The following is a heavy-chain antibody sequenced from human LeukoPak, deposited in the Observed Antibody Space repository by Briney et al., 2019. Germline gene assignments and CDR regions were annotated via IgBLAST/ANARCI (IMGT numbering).Heavy chain of an antibody. Sequence: GASVKVSCKASGYTFTSYGISWVRQAPGQGLEWMGWINPNNGGTNYAQKFQGRVTMTRDTSISTACMELRRLRSDDTAVYYCARDPGRYFDYWGQGTLVTVSS. CDR3: ARDPGRYFDY. CDR2: INPNNGGT. CDR1: GYTFTSYG. V-gene: IGHV1-2*02. J-gene: IGHJ4*02.